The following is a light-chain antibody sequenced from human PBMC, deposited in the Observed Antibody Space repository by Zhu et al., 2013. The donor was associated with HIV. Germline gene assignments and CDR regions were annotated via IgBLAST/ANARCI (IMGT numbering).Light chain of an antibody. Sequence: DIQMTQSPSTLSASVGDRVIITCRASQSISSWLAWYQQKPGKAPNLLIYDVSRLQSGVPSRFSGSGSGTEFTLTIANLQPADFATYYCQQYTRYPFAFGGGTKVEMK. CDR1: QSISSW. J-gene: IGKJ4*01. V-gene: IGKV1-5*01. CDR2: DVS. CDR3: QQYTRYPFA.